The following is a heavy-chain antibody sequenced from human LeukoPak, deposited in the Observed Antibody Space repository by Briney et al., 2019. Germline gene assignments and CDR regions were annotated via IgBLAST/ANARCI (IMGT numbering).Heavy chain of an antibody. CDR2: ISGSGGST. Sequence: GGSLRLSCAASGFTFTSYSMNWVRQAPGKGLEWVSTISGSGGSTYYADSVKGRFTISRDNSKNTLYLQMNSLRAEDTAVYYCAKVGISDYWGQGTLVTVSS. V-gene: IGHV3-23*01. D-gene: IGHD3-3*01. CDR1: GFTFTSYS. CDR3: AKVGISDY. J-gene: IGHJ4*02.